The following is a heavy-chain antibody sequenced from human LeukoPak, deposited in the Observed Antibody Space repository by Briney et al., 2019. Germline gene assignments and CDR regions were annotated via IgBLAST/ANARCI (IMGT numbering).Heavy chain of an antibody. J-gene: IGHJ3*02. Sequence: SPSQTLSLTCAVSGGSISSGGYSWSWIRQPPGKGLEWIGYIYHSGSTYYNPSLKSRVTISVDRSKNQFSLKLSSVTAADTAVYYCARRAVNDAFDIWGQGTMVTVSS. D-gene: IGHD1-26*01. CDR2: IYHSGST. CDR1: GGSISSGGYS. CDR3: ARRAVNDAFDI. V-gene: IGHV4-30-2*01.